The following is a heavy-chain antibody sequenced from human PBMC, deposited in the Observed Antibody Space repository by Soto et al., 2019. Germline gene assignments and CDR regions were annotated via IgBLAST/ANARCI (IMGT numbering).Heavy chain of an antibody. V-gene: IGHV4-30-2*01. J-gene: IGHJ6*02. Sequence: LSLTCAVSGGSISSGGYSWSWMRQPPGKGLEWIGYIYHSGSTYYNPSLKSRVTISVDRSKNQFSLKLSSVTAADTAVYYCARVPDVWGQGTTVTVSS. CDR3: ARVPDV. CDR1: GGSISSGGYS. CDR2: IYHSGST.